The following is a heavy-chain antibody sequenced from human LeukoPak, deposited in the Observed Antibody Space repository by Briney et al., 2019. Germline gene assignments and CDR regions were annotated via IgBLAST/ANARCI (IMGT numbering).Heavy chain of an antibody. D-gene: IGHD2-2*01. Sequence: ASVKVSCKASGYTFTNYYMHWVRQAPGQGLEWVGIINPSDGGTSYAQKFQGRVTMTRDTSTCTVYMELSSLRSEDTAVYYCARPTPGSSTEAPSDGAFDIWGQGTMVTVSS. V-gene: IGHV1-46*01. CDR3: ARPTPGSSTEAPSDGAFDI. CDR1: GYTFTNYY. CDR2: INPSDGGT. J-gene: IGHJ3*02.